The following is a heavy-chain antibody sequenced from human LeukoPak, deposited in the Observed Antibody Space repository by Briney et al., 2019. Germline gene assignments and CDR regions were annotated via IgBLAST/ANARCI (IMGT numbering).Heavy chain of an antibody. D-gene: IGHD1-7*01. CDR1: GFTVSSNS. Sequence: GGSLRLSCTVSGFTVSSNSMSWVRQAPGKGLEWVSFIYSDNTHYSDSVKGRFTISRDNSKNTLYLQMNSPRAEDTAVYYCARDYTLTVGTTSYFQHWGQGTRVTVSS. CDR2: IYSDNT. CDR3: ARDYTLTVGTTSYFQH. V-gene: IGHV3-53*01. J-gene: IGHJ1*01.